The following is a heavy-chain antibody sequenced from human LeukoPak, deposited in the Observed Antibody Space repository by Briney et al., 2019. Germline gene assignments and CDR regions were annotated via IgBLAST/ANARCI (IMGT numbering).Heavy chain of an antibody. CDR1: GYTFTSYG. V-gene: IGHV1-18*01. Sequence: ASVKVSCTASGYTFTSYGISWVRQAPGQGLEWMGWISAYNGNTNYAQKLQGRVTMTTDTSTSTAYMELRSLRSDDTAVYYCARVEGGVVVPAVPYYFDYWGQGTLVTVSS. J-gene: IGHJ4*02. CDR2: ISAYNGNT. CDR3: ARVEGGVVVPAVPYYFDY. D-gene: IGHD2-2*01.